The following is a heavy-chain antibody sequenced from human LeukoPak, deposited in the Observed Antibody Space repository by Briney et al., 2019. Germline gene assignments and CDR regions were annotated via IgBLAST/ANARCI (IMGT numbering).Heavy chain of an antibody. V-gene: IGHV3-9*01. CDR2: ISWNSGSI. CDR3: AKALMQQLALGGAFDI. J-gene: IGHJ3*02. Sequence: GGSLRLSCAASGFTFDDYAMHWVRQAPGKGLEWVSGISWNSGSIGYADSVKGRFTISRDNAKNSLYLQMNSLRAEDTALYYCAKALMQQLALGGAFDIWGQGAMVTVSS. D-gene: IGHD6-13*01. CDR1: GFTFDDYA.